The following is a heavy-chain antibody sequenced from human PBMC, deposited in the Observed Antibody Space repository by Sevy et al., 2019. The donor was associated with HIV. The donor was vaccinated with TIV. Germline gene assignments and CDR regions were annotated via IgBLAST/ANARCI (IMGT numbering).Heavy chain of an antibody. CDR3: ARESYDFWTGPVDYAYGMDV. J-gene: IGHJ6*02. V-gene: IGHV1-2*02. D-gene: IGHD3-3*01. Sequence: ASVKVSCKASGYTFTDTGYYVHWVRQAPGQGLEWMGWINPKSGATNYAQKFQGRVTMTRDTSVSTANMELSRLRSDDTAVYYCARESYDFWTGPVDYAYGMDVWGQGTTVTVS. CDR2: INPKSGAT. CDR1: GYTFTDTGYY.